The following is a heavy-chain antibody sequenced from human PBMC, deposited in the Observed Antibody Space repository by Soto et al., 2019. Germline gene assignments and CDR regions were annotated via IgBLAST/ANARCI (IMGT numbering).Heavy chain of an antibody. D-gene: IGHD3-10*01. CDR3: ARGSPGPVDH. Sequence: ASVKVSCKASGYTFTTYSINWVRQAPGQGLEWMGWISPYNGNTNYAQNFQGRVTMTTDTSTSTAYMELRSLKSDDTAVYYCARGSPGPVDHWGQGTQVTVSS. J-gene: IGHJ4*02. CDR2: ISPYNGNT. V-gene: IGHV1-18*04. CDR1: GYTFTTYS.